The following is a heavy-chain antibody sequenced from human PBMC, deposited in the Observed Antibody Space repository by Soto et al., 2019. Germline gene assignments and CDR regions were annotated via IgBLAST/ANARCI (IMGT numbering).Heavy chain of an antibody. Sequence: PSETLSLTCAVYGGSFGGYYWSWIRQPPGKGLEWIGEINHSGSTNYNPSLKSRVTISVDTSKNQFSLKLSSVTAADTAVYYCARERDSPYRTWIQLWSYGMDVWGQGTTVTVSS. J-gene: IGHJ6*02. V-gene: IGHV4-34*01. CDR2: INHSGST. CDR1: GGSFGGYY. D-gene: IGHD5-18*01. CDR3: ARERDSPYRTWIQLWSYGMDV.